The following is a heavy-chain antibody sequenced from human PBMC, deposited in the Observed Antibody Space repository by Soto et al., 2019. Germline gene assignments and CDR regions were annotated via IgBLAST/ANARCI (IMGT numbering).Heavy chain of an antibody. J-gene: IGHJ5*02. V-gene: IGHV1-3*01. CDR1: GYTFTSYA. CDR3: ARVGVERRGYSGYDFSVFDP. D-gene: IGHD5-12*01. Sequence: ASVKVSCKASGYTFTSYAMHWVRQAPGQRLEWMGWINAGNGNTKYSQKFQGRVTMTRDTSTSTVYMELSSLRSEDTAVYYCARVGVERRGYSGYDFSVFDPCGKGTLVTVSS. CDR2: INAGNGNT.